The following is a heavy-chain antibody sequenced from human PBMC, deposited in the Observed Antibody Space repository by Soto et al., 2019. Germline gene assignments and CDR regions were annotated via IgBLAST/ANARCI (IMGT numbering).Heavy chain of an antibody. CDR3: VRAKYSGDYIFYHYGMDV. CDR1: GFSFSSYS. CDR2: ISSTTNTI. Sequence: PGGSLRLSCAASGFSFSSYSMNWVRQAPGKGLEWISYISSTTNTIYYADSVKGRFTVSRDNAKNSLYLQMNSLRDEDTAVYYCVRAKYSGDYIFYHYGMDVWGQGTTVTVSS. D-gene: IGHD1-26*01. V-gene: IGHV3-48*02. J-gene: IGHJ6*02.